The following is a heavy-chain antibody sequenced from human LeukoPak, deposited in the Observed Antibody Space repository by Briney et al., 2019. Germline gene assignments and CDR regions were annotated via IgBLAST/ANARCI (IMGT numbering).Heavy chain of an antibody. Sequence: GGTLRLSCAASGFTFSSYGMSWVRQAPGKGLEWVSVIYSGGSTYYADSMKGRFTISRDNSKNTLYLQMNSLRAEDTAVYYCARSVDTSAFDYWGQGTLVTVSS. CDR1: GFTFSSYG. CDR2: IYSGGST. CDR3: ARSVDTSAFDY. J-gene: IGHJ4*02. V-gene: IGHV3-66*01. D-gene: IGHD5-18*01.